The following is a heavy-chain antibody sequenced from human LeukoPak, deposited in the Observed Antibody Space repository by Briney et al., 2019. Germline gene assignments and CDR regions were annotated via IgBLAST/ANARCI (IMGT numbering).Heavy chain of an antibody. D-gene: IGHD3-10*01. Sequence: PGGSLRLSCAASGFTFSSYSMNWVRQAPGKGLEWVSSISCSSSYIYYADSVKGRFTNSRDNAKNSLYLQMNRLRAEDTAVYYCASCITMVQRVIPYYYYMDVWGKGTTVTVSS. CDR2: ISCSSSYI. J-gene: IGHJ6*03. V-gene: IGHV3-21*01. CDR1: GFTFSSYS. CDR3: ASCITMVQRVIPYYYYMDV.